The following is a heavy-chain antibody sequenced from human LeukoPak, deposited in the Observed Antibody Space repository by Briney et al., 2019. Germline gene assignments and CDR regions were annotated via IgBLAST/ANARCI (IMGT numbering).Heavy chain of an antibody. CDR1: GGSISNYY. CDR3: ARVDTSGWHYFDD. D-gene: IGHD6-19*01. Sequence: PSETLSLTCTVSGGSISNYYWSWIRQPAGKGLEWIGRIYTSASTNYNPSLKSRVTMSLDTSKNQFSLELNSVTAADTAAYYCARVDTSGWHYFDDWGQGTLVTVSS. CDR2: IYTSAST. V-gene: IGHV4-4*07. J-gene: IGHJ4*02.